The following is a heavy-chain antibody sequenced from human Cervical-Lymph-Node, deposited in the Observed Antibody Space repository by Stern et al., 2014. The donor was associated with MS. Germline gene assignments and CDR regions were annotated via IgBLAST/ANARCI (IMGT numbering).Heavy chain of an antibody. V-gene: IGHV2-26*01. CDR1: GFSLNNPTMG. CDR2: LFSNDEK. Sequence: QVPLQESGPVLVKPTETLTLTCTVSGFSLNNPTMGVSWIRQPPGKALEWLAHLFSNDEKSYSTSLKSRLTISKDISKSQVVLTMSNMDPVDTATYSCARTSYYSDSGTWVGWFDPWGQGTLVTVSS. CDR3: ARTSYYSDSGTWVGWFDP. J-gene: IGHJ5*02. D-gene: IGHD3-10*01.